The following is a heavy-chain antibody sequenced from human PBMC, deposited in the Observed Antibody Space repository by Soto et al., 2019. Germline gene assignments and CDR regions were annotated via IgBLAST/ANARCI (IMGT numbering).Heavy chain of an antibody. D-gene: IGHD3-3*01. CDR1: GGTFSSYA. CDR3: ARSITIFGVVISSYYFDY. J-gene: IGHJ4*02. Sequence: SVKGSCKASGGTFSSYAISWVRQAPGQGLEWMGGIIPIFGTANYAQKFQGRVTITADKSTSTAYMELSSLRSEDTAVYYCARSITIFGVVISSYYFDYWGQGTLVTVSS. CDR2: IIPIFGTA. V-gene: IGHV1-69*06.